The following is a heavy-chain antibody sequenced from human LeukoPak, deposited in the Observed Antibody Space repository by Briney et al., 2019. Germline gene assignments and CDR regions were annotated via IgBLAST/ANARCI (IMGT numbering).Heavy chain of an antibody. Sequence: SGPTLVKPTQTLTLTCTFSGFSLTTSEVGVGWIRHPPRKALEWLAIIYWDDDKRHSPSPKSRLTITKDTSKNQVVLTMTNMDTVDTATYYCAHRPVAVAGTFDYWGQGTLVTVSS. CDR1: GFSLTTSEVG. CDR3: AHRPVAVAGTFDY. J-gene: IGHJ4*02. V-gene: IGHV2-5*02. CDR2: IYWDDDK. D-gene: IGHD6-19*01.